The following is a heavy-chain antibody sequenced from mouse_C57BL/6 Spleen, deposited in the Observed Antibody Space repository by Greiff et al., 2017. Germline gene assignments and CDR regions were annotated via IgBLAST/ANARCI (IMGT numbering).Heavy chain of an antibody. CDR3: ARKKYFPHWYFDV. D-gene: IGHD5-1*01. CDR2: IYPGSGST. V-gene: IGHV1-55*01. Sequence: VQLQQPGAELVKPGASVKMSCKASGYTFTSYWITWVKQRPGQGLEWIGDIYPGSGSTNYNEKFKSKATLTVDTSSSTAYMQLSSLTSEDSAVYYCARKKYFPHWYFDVWGTGTTVTVSS. CDR1: GYTFTSYW. J-gene: IGHJ1*03.